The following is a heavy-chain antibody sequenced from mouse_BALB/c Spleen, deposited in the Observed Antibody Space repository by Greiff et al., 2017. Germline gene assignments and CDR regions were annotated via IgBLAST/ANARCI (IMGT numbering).Heavy chain of an antibody. CDR2: IWSGGST. Sequence: QVQLQQSGPGLVQPSQSLSITCTVSGFSLTSYGVHWVRQSPGKGLEWLGVIWSGGSTDYNAAFISRLSISKDNSKSQVFFKMNSLQANDTAIYYCARNEGITTATTWFAYWGQGTLVTVSA. V-gene: IGHV2-2*02. CDR3: ARNEGITTATTWFAY. D-gene: IGHD1-2*01. J-gene: IGHJ3*01. CDR1: GFSLTSYG.